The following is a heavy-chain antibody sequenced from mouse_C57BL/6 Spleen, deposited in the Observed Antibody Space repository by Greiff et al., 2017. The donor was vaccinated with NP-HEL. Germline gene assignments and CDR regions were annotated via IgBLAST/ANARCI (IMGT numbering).Heavy chain of an antibody. CDR1: GYTFTSYW. Sequence: EVQLQQSGTVLARPGASVKMSCKTSGYTFTSYWMHWVKQRPGQGLEWIGAIYPGNSDTSYKQKFKGKAKLTAVTSASTAYMESSRLTNEDSAVYYWTRSLYDYDRAMDYWGQGTSGTVSS. CDR3: TRSLYDYDRAMDY. CDR2: IYPGNSDT. V-gene: IGHV1-5*01. D-gene: IGHD2-4*01. J-gene: IGHJ4*01.